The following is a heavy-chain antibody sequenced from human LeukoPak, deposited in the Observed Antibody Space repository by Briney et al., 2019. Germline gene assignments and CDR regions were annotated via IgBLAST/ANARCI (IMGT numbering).Heavy chain of an antibody. CDR3: ARTLRGGGALDY. Sequence: GGSLRLSCAASGFTFSSYWMSWVRQAPGKGLEWVSSISSSSSYIYYADSVKGRFTISRDNAKNSLSLQMNSLRAEDTAVYYCARTLRGGGALDYWGQGTLVTVSS. CDR1: GFTFSSYW. J-gene: IGHJ4*02. CDR2: ISSSSSYI. V-gene: IGHV3-21*04. D-gene: IGHD3-16*01.